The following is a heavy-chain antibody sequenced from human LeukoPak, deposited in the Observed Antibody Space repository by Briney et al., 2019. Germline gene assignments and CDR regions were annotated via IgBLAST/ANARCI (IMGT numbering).Heavy chain of an antibody. CDR3: AGGQEITMMTNWFDP. CDR1: GGTFSSYA. CDR2: IIPIFGIA. V-gene: IGHV1-69*04. Sequence: GAPVKVSCKASGGTFSSYAISWVRQAPGQGLEWMGRIIPIFGIANYAQKFQGRVTITADKSTSTAYMELSSLRSEDTAVYYCAGGQEITMMTNWFDPWGQGTLVTVSS. J-gene: IGHJ5*02. D-gene: IGHD3-22*01.